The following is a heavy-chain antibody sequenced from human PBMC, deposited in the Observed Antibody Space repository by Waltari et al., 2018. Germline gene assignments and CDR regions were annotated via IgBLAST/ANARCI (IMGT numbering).Heavy chain of an antibody. J-gene: IGHJ4*02. V-gene: IGHV3-48*01. D-gene: IGHD3-16*01. Sequence: EVQLVESGGGLVQPGGSLRLSCVASGYTFSEHTIIWVRQAPGKGLEWISYIRGNSVYIYYADSVKGRFIVSRDNAQNTAFLQMNTLRAEDTAVYYCAREFGTIARFDYWGQGTLVAVSS. CDR1: GYTFSEHT. CDR2: IRGNSVYI. CDR3: AREFGTIARFDY.